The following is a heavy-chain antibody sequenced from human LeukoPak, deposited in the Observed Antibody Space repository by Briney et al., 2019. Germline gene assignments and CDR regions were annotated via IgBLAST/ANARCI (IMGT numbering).Heavy chain of an antibody. D-gene: IGHD1-26*01. CDR1: GGTFSSYA. CDR2: IIPIFGTA. J-gene: IGHJ2*01. CDR3: ASAPPGDWYFDL. Sequence: VKVSCKASGGTFSSYAISWVRQAPGQGLEWMGGIIPIFGTANYAQKFQGRVTITTDESTSTAYMELSSLRSEDTAVYYCASAPPGDWYFDLWGRGTLVTVSS. V-gene: IGHV1-69*05.